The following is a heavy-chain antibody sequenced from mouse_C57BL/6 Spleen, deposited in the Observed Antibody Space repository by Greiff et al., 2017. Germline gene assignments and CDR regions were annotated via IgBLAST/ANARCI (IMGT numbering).Heavy chain of an antibody. D-gene: IGHD6-1*01. CDR1: GYTFTSYW. CDR3: ARGAGRCYMDD. CDR2: IYPSSGST. J-gene: IGHJ1*03. Sequence: QVQLQQSGPELVKPGASVKMSCKASGYTFTSYWITWVKQRPGQGLEWIGDIYPSSGSTNYNEKFKSKATLTVDTSSSTAYMQLRSLTSEDSAVYSGARGAGRCYMDDWGKGTTVTVSS. V-gene: IGHV1-55*01.